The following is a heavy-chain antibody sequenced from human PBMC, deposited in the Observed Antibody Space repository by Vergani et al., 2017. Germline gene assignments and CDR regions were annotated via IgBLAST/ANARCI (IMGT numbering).Heavy chain of an antibody. CDR3: ARRVTMVRGVISKYDAFDI. Sequence: EVQLVQSGAEVKQPGESLTISCKGSGYSFTSYWIGWVRQMPGKGLEWVGIIYPGDSDTRYSPSFQGQVTISADKSISTAYLQWSSLKASDTAMYYCARRVTMVRGVISKYDAFDIWGQGTMVTVSS. D-gene: IGHD3-10*01. V-gene: IGHV5-51*01. J-gene: IGHJ3*02. CDR1: GYSFTSYW. CDR2: IYPGDSDT.